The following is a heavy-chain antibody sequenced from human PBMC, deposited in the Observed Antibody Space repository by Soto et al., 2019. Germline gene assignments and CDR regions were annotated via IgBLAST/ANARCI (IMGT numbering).Heavy chain of an antibody. Sequence: PGGSLRLSCAASGFSFSVCAMSWVRQAPGKGLEWVSAISASGGTTNYADSVKGRFTISRDNSKKTLYLQMDSLTAEDTAIYFCAKDVPRSTAADGTRHFDYWGHGTLVTVSS. CDR2: ISASGGTT. D-gene: IGHD6-13*01. J-gene: IGHJ4*01. V-gene: IGHV3-23*01. CDR3: AKDVPRSTAADGTRHFDY. CDR1: GFSFSVCA.